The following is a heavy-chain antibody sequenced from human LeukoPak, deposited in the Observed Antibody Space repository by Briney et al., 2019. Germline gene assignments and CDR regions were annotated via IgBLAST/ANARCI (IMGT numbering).Heavy chain of an antibody. D-gene: IGHD6-19*01. J-gene: IGHJ4*02. V-gene: IGHV4-34*01. CDR2: INHSGST. CDR3: ARSYLAVAGSFFDY. CDR1: GGSFSGYF. Sequence: SETLSLTCGVYGGSFSGYFWSWIRQPPGKGLEWIGEINHSGSTNYNPSLKSRVTISVDTSESQFSLKLSSVTAADTAVYYCARSYLAVAGSFFDYWGQGTLVTVSS.